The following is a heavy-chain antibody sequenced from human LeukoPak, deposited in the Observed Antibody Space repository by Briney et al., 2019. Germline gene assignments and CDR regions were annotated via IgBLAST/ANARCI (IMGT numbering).Heavy chain of an antibody. CDR1: GFTVSSNY. J-gene: IGHJ4*02. D-gene: IGHD3-22*01. Sequence: TGGSLRLSCAASGFTVSSNYMSWVRQAPGKGLEWVSVIYSGGSTYYADSVKGRFTISRHNSKNTLYLQMNSLRAADTAVYYCAREVVAYFDYWGQGTLVTVSS. CDR3: AREVVAYFDY. V-gene: IGHV3-53*04. CDR2: IYSGGST.